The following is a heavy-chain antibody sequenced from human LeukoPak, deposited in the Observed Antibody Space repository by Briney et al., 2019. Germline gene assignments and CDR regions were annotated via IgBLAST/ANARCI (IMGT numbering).Heavy chain of an antibody. V-gene: IGHV3-53*01. CDR1: GFTVSSNY. CDR2: IYSGGST. Sequence: GGSLRLSCAASGFTVSSNYMSWVRQAPGKGLEWVSVIYSGGSTYYADSVKGRFTISRDNSKNTLYLQMNSLRAEDTAVYYCANGNNGDYVRLDYWGQGTLVTVSS. D-gene: IGHD4-17*01. J-gene: IGHJ4*02. CDR3: ANGNNGDYVRLDY.